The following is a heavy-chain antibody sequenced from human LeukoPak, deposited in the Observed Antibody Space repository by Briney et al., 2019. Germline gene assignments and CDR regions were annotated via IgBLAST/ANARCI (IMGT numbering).Heavy chain of an antibody. CDR1: GGSISSSSYY. J-gene: IGHJ6*02. D-gene: IGHD2-2*01. V-gene: IGHV4-39*01. CDR3: ARSGYQLLSSYYYYGMDV. CDR2: IYYSGST. Sequence: TSETLSLTCTVSGGSISSSSYYWGWIRQPPGKGLEWMGSIYYSGSTYYNPSLKSRVTISVDTSKNQFSLKLSSVTAADTAVYYCARSGYQLLSSYYYYGMDVWGQGTTVTVSS.